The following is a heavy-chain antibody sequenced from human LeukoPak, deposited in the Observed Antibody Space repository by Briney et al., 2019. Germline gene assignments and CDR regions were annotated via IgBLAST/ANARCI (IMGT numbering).Heavy chain of an antibody. Sequence: SETLSLTCTVSGGSISSYYWSWIRQPPGKGLEWIGYIYYSGSTYYNPSLKSRVTISVDTSKNQFSLKLSPVTAADTAVYYCARHPYYYDSSGLNWFDPWGQGTLVTVSS. CDR3: ARHPYYYDSSGLNWFDP. D-gene: IGHD3-22*01. V-gene: IGHV4-59*08. CDR2: IYYSGST. CDR1: GGSISSYY. J-gene: IGHJ5*02.